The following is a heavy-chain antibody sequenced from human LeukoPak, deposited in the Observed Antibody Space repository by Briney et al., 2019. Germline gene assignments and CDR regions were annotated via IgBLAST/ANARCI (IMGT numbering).Heavy chain of an antibody. CDR3: ARESITPLYYFDY. J-gene: IGHJ4*02. Sequence: KTSETLSLTCTVSGGSISSYYWSWIRQPPGKGLEWIGYIYYSGSTNYNPSLKSRVTISVDTSKNQFSLKLSSVTAADTAVYYCARESITPLYYFDYWGQGTLVTVSS. D-gene: IGHD3-3*01. CDR2: IYYSGST. CDR1: GGSISSYY. V-gene: IGHV4-59*01.